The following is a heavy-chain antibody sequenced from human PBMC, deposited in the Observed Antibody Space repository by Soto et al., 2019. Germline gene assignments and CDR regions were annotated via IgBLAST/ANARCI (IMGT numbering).Heavy chain of an antibody. D-gene: IGHD5-12*01. Sequence: GGSLRLSCAASGFTFSNAWMSWVRQAPGKGLEWVGRIKSKTDGGTTDYAAPVKGRFTISRDDSKNTLYLQMNSLKTEDTAVYYCTTDARGYSGYDQGYNWFDPWGQGTLVTVPQ. CDR2: IKSKTDGGTT. CDR1: GFTFSNAW. CDR3: TTDARGYSGYDQGYNWFDP. J-gene: IGHJ5*02. V-gene: IGHV3-15*01.